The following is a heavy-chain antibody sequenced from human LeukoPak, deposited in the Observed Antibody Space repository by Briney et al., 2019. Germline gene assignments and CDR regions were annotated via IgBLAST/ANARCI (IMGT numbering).Heavy chain of an antibody. J-gene: IGHJ4*02. V-gene: IGHV4-39*02. CDR1: GGSISSSSYY. CDR3: AKDRMVTITMVRGVIV. D-gene: IGHD3-10*01. Sequence: SETLSLTCTVSGGSISSSSYYWGWIRQPPGKGLEWIGSIYYSGSTYDNPSLKSRVTISVDTSKNQFSLKLSSVTAADTAVYYCAKDRMVTITMVRGVIVWGQGTLVTVSS. CDR2: IYYSGST.